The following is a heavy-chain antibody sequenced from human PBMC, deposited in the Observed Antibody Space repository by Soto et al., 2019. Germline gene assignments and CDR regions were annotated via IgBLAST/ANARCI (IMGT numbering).Heavy chain of an antibody. V-gene: IGHV4-61*01. J-gene: IGHJ4*02. D-gene: IGHD2-2*01. CDR2: FDSAGST. Sequence: PSETLSLTCTVSGGSVSTDTYYWSWIRQPPGKGLEWIGYFDSAGSTNYNPSLKSRVTISVDTSKNQFSLKLSSVTAADTAVYFCARVNYCSRSSRYWLDYWGQGTLVTVSS. CDR3: ARVNYCSRSSRYWLDY. CDR1: GGSVSTDTYY.